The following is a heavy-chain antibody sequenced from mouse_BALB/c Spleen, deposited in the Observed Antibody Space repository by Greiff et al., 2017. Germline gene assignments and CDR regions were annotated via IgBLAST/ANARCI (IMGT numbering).Heavy chain of an antibody. CDR2: ISSGGSDT. V-gene: IGHV5-6*01. J-gene: IGHJ1*01. D-gene: IGHD1-1*01. CDR1: GFTFSSYD. CDR3: ARLTYCYFDV. Sequence: EVQLVESGGGLVKPGGSLKLSCAASGFTFSSYDMSWVRQTPDKRLEWVATISSGGSDTYYPDSVKGRFTISRDNAKNTLYLQMSSLKSEDTAMYCCARLTYCYFDVWGAGTTVTVSS.